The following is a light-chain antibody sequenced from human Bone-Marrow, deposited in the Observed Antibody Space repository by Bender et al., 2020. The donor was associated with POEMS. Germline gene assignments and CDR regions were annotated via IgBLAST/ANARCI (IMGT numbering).Light chain of an antibody. CDR1: SSDVGNYNL. Sequence: QYALTQPASVSGSPGQSITISCTGTSSDVGNYNLVSWYQQHPGKAPKLLIYEDTQRPSGVSNRFSGSKSGDTASLTISGLQTDDEADYYCCSYAGANSYVFGSGTKVTVL. CDR2: EDT. V-gene: IGLV2-23*01. CDR3: CSYAGANSYV. J-gene: IGLJ1*01.